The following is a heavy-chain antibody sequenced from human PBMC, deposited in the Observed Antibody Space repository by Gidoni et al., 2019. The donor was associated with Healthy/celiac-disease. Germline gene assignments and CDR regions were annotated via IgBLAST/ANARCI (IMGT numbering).Heavy chain of an antibody. CDR2: LNHSGST. CDR1: GGSFSVYY. V-gene: IGHV4-34*01. CDR3: ARGQVYCSGGSCYLNWFDP. Sequence: QVQLQQRGAGLLKPSETLSLPCAVSGGSFSVYYWRWIRQPPGKGLEWIGELNHSGSTNYNPSLKSRVTISVDTSKNQFSLKLSSVTAADTAVYYCARGQVYCSGGSCYLNWFDPWGQGTLVTVSS. J-gene: IGHJ5*02. D-gene: IGHD2-15*01.